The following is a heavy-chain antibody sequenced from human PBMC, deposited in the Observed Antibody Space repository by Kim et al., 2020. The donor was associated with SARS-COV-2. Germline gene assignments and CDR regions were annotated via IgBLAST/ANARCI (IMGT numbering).Heavy chain of an antibody. Sequence: SETLSLTCTVSGGSISSSTYYWGWIRQSPGKGLEWIGSIYYSGSTYYKPSLKSRVTISVDTSKNQFSLKLSSVTAADTAMYFWARAAVPAAIRPAFDIWG. D-gene: IGHD2-2*02. J-gene: IGHJ3*02. CDR2: IYYSGST. V-gene: IGHV4-39*01. CDR1: GGSISSSTYY. CDR3: ARAAVPAAIRPAFDI.